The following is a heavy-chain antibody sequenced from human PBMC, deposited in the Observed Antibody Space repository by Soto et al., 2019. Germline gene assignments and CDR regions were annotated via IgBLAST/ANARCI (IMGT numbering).Heavy chain of an antibody. CDR2: IYYSGST. CDR1: GGSISRSTYY. D-gene: IGHD2-2*02. V-gene: IGHV4-39*01. CDR3: ARQVPAAIRLGWFDH. J-gene: IGHJ5*02. Sequence: SETLSLTCTVSGGSISRSTYYWGWIRQPPGKGLEWIGSIYYSGSTYYRPSLKGRVTISVDTSKNQFSLKLSSLTAADTAVYYCARQVPAAIRLGWFDHWGQGTLVTVSS.